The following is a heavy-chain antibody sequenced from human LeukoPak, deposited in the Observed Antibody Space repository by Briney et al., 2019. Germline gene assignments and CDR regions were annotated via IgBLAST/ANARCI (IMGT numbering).Heavy chain of an antibody. CDR3: AREGANCGGDCSNWFDY. J-gene: IGHJ4*02. Sequence: PGGSLRLSCAASGSTFSSYGMHWVRQAPGKGLEWVAFIRYDGSNKYYADSVKGRFTISRDNSKNTLYPQMNSLRAEDTAVYYCAREGANCGGDCSNWFDYWGQGTLVTVSS. D-gene: IGHD2-21*02. CDR2: IRYDGSNK. CDR1: GSTFSSYG. V-gene: IGHV3-30*02.